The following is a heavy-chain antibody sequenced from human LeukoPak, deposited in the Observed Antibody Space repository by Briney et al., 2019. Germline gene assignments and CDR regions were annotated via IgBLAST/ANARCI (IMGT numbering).Heavy chain of an antibody. CDR2: IYYSGST. CDR3: ARESTVVPAAISYFDY. J-gene: IGHJ4*02. V-gene: IGHV4-39*07. D-gene: IGHD2-2*02. CDR1: GGSISSSSYY. Sequence: SGTPSLTCTVSGGSISSSSYYWGWIRQPPRKGLEWIGSIYYSGSTYYNPSLKSRVTISVDKSKNQFSLKLSSVTAADTAVYYCARESTVVPAAISYFDYWGQGTLVTVYS.